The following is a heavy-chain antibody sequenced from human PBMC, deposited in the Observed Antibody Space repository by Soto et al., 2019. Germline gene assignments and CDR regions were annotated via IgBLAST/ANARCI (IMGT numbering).Heavy chain of an antibody. Sequence: ASVKVSCKTSQYTFTNFYLHWVRQAPGQRPEWMGWINNGGGTIYAQKFQGRLSMTRDTSITTAYMELSRLSSDDTAFYYCATSSDWSPLLDYWGQGTMVTVYS. CDR1: QYTFTNFY. CDR3: ATSSDWSPLLDY. J-gene: IGHJ4*02. V-gene: IGHV1-2*02. D-gene: IGHD6-19*01. CDR2: INNGGGT.